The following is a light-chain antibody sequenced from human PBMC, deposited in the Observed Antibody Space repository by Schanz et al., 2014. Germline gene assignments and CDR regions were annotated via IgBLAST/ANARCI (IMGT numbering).Light chain of an antibody. Sequence: EIVLTQSPGTLSLPPGERATLSCRASQSVSSSYLAWYQQKPGQAPRLLIYGASSRATGIPDRFSGSGSGTDFTLTISSLEPEDFAVYYCQQYNNWPRTLGQGTKVEIK. CDR1: QSVSSSY. CDR2: GAS. CDR3: QQYNNWPRT. J-gene: IGKJ1*01. V-gene: IGKV3-20*01.